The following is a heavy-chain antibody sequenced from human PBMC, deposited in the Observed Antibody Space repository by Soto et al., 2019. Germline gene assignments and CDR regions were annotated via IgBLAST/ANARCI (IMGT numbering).Heavy chain of an antibody. Sequence: XGSLRLSCAASGLTFSNYAMSWFRQAPGKGLEWVSAISGSAINTYYADSVRGRFTISRDNSKNTLYLQMNHLRAEDTAVYSCAKGQGYYYDASGYTFDYWGQGTLVTVS. J-gene: IGHJ4*02. CDR2: ISGSAINT. CDR1: GLTFSNYA. V-gene: IGHV3-23*01. CDR3: AKGQGYYYDASGYTFDY. D-gene: IGHD3-22*01.